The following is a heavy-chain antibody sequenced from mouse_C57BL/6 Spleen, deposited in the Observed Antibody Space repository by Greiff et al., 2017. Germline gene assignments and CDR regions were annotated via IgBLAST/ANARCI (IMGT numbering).Heavy chain of an antibody. CDR2: IDPSDSYT. CDR1: GYTFTSYW. V-gene: IGHV1-69*01. CDR3: ASRGYDGDAMDY. D-gene: IGHD2-3*01. Sequence: QVQLQQPGAELVMPGASVKLSCKASGYTFTSYWMHWVKQRPGQGLEWIGEIDPSDSYTNYNQKFKGKSTLTVDKSSSTAYMQLSSLTSEDSAVYYCASRGYDGDAMDYWGQGTSVTVSS. J-gene: IGHJ4*01.